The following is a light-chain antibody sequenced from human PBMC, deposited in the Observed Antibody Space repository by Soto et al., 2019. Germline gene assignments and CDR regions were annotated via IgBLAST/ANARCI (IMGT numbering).Light chain of an antibody. Sequence: EIVLTQSPGTLSLSPGERATLSCRASQSVSSTSLAWYQQKPGQAPRLLIHGTSNRATGIPERFSGSVSGTDFPLTISRLEPEDFAVYYCQHYGTSPLFPFGPGTKVDI. V-gene: IGKV3-20*01. CDR3: QHYGTSPLFP. CDR2: GTS. J-gene: IGKJ3*01. CDR1: QSVSSTS.